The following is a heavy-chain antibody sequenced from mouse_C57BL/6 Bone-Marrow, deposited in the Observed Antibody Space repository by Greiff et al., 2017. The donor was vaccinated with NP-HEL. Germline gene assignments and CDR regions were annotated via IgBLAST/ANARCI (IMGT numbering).Heavy chain of an antibody. Sequence: QVQLKESGAELVKPGASVKLSCKASGYTFTEYTIHWVKQRSGQGLEWIGWFYPGSGSIKYNEKFKDKATLTADKSSSTVYMELSRLTSEDSAVYFCARHEGFITTVVAEYYFDYWGQGTTLTVSS. V-gene: IGHV1-62-2*01. CDR3: ARHEGFITTVVAEYYFDY. D-gene: IGHD1-1*01. CDR2: FYPGSGSI. J-gene: IGHJ2*01. CDR1: GYTFTEYT.